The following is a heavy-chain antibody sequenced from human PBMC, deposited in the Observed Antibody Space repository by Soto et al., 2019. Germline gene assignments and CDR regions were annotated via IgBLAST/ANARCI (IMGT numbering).Heavy chain of an antibody. Sequence: KVSCKASGYTFTSYDINWVRQATGQGLEWMGWMNPNSGNTGYAQKFQGRVTMTRNTSISTAYMELSSLRSEDTAVYYCARMYGDYYYYGMDVWGQGTTVTVSS. V-gene: IGHV1-8*01. CDR1: GYTFTSYD. J-gene: IGHJ6*02. D-gene: IGHD4-17*01. CDR3: ARMYGDYYYYGMDV. CDR2: MNPNSGNT.